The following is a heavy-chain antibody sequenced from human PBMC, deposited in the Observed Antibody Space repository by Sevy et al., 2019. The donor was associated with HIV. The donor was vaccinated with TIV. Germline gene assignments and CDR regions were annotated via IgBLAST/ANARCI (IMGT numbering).Heavy chain of an antibody. J-gene: IGHJ4*02. CDR3: ARYLGIYSDC. V-gene: IGHV1-24*01. CDR1: GYTVTELS. CDR2: FDSDDGET. D-gene: IGHD7-27*01. Sequence: ASVKVSCKDSGYTVTELSMHWVRQAPGKGLEWMGGFDSDDGETIYAQKFQGRVTMTEDTSTDTAYMELSSLRSEDTAVYYCARYLGIYSDCWGQGTMVTVSS.